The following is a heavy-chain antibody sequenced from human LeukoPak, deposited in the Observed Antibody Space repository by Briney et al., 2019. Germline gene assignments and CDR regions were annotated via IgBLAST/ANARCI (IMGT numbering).Heavy chain of an antibody. Sequence: GGSLRLSCAASGFTFSSYAMHWVRQAPGKGLEWVAVISYDGSNKYYADSVKGQFTISRDNSKNTLYLQMNSLRAEDTAVYYCARDGGGYNLFDYWGQGTLVTVSS. J-gene: IGHJ4*02. CDR2: ISYDGSNK. CDR1: GFTFSSYA. D-gene: IGHD5-24*01. V-gene: IGHV3-30*01. CDR3: ARDGGGYNLFDY.